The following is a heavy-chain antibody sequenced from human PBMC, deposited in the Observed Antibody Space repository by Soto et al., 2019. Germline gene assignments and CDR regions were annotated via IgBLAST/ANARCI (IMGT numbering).Heavy chain of an antibody. CDR3: ARGTAAGPTGYYYGMDV. Sequence: ASVKVSCKASGYTFTDYYMHWVRQAPGQGLEWMGWINPNSGGTNYAQKFQGWVTMTRDTSISTAYMELSRLRSDDTAVYYCARGTAAGPTGYYYGMDVWGQGTTVTVSS. D-gene: IGHD6-13*01. J-gene: IGHJ6*02. CDR1: GYTFTDYY. CDR2: INPNSGGT. V-gene: IGHV1-2*04.